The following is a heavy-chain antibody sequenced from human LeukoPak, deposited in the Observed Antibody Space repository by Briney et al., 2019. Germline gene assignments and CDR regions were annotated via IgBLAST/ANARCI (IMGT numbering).Heavy chain of an antibody. CDR3: ARDVRGSGWSRFFDY. CDR2: IYYSGST. Sequence: SETLSLTCAVYGGSFSGYYWSWIRQPPGKGLEWIGYIYYSGSTNYNPSLKSRVTISVDTSKNQFSLKLSSVTAADTAVYYCARDVRGSGWSRFFDYWGQGTLVTVSS. CDR1: GGSFSGYY. V-gene: IGHV4-59*01. D-gene: IGHD6-19*01. J-gene: IGHJ4*02.